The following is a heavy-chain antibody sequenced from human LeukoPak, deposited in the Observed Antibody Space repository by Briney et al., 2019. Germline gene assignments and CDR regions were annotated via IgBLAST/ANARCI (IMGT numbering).Heavy chain of an antibody. J-gene: IGHJ4*02. Sequence: ASVKVSCKASGYTFSSYYLHWVRQATGQGLEWMGWMNPNIGKTYYAQKFQGRVTITRNTSISTAYMELSSLRSEDTAVYYCARTSCSGGSCNDFWGQGTLVTVSS. CDR3: ARTSCSGGSCNDF. CDR1: GYTFSSYY. CDR2: MNPNIGKT. D-gene: IGHD2-15*01. V-gene: IGHV1-8*03.